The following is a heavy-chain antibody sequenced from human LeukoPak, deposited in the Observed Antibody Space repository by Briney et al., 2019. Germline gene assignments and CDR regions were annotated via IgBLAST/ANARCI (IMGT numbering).Heavy chain of an antibody. CDR2: INQDGSEK. CDR1: GFTFSNYW. Sequence: GGSLRLSCAASGFTFSNYWMSWVRQAPGKGLEWVAHINQDGSEKYYVNSVKGRFTISRDNAKNSLYLQMNSLRAEDTAVYYCARDGGGDIVVAFAFDIWGQGTMVTVSS. CDR3: ARDGGGDIVVAFAFDI. D-gene: IGHD2-15*01. J-gene: IGHJ3*02. V-gene: IGHV3-7*05.